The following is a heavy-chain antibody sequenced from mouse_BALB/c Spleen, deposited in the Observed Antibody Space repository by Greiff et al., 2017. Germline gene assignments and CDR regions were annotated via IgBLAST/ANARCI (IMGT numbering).Heavy chain of an antibody. Sequence: VQLQQSGPELVRPGESVKISCKGSGYTFTDYAMHWVKQSHAKSLEWIGVISIYYDNTNYNQKFKGKATMTVDKSSSTAYMELARLTSEDSAIYYCARWGERVGYAMDYWGQGTSVTVSS. CDR2: ISIYYDNT. J-gene: IGHJ4*01. CDR1: GYTFTDYA. V-gene: IGHV1-67*01. CDR3: ARWGERVGYAMDY.